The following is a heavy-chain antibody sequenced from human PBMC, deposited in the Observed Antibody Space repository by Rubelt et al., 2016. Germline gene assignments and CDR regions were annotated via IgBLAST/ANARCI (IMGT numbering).Heavy chain of an antibody. J-gene: IGHJ3*02. V-gene: IGHV4-39*07. CDR1: GGSISSSSYY. D-gene: IGHD4-17*01. Sequence: QLQLQESGPGLVKPSETLSLTCTVSGGSISSSSYYWGWIRQPPGKGLEWIGSIYYSGSTYYNPSLTVRVTISVDTSKNQFSLKLSCVTAADTAVYYCARERRYGDYAGDAFDIWGQGTMVTVSS. CDR3: ARERRYGDYAGDAFDI. CDR2: IYYSGST.